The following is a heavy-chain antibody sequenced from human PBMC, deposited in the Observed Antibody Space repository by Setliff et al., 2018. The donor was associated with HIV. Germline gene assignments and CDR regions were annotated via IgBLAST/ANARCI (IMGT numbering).Heavy chain of an antibody. CDR2: AGSADYGGNA. V-gene: IGHV4-39*07. CDR3: ARSYCGGGLCFRGLDL. Sequence: PSETLSLTCTVSGGSISNSNYFWDWIRQPPGKGLEWIGSAGSADYGGNAYYNPSLKSRVTISVETSKSQFSLKLTSVTAADTDVYYCARSYCGGGLCFRGLDLWGQGTTVTVSS. CDR1: GGSISNSNYF. D-gene: IGHD2-21*01. J-gene: IGHJ6*02.